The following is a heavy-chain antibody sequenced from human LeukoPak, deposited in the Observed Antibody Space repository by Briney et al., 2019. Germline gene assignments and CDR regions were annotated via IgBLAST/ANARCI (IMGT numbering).Heavy chain of an antibody. CDR3: AKHRFESGGYHSTD. V-gene: IGHV3-48*02. CDR1: GFTFSSYS. J-gene: IGHJ1*01. CDR2: ISSSSTI. Sequence: PGGSLRLSCAASGFTFSSYSMNWVRQAPGKGLEWVSYISSSSTIYYADSVKGRFTISRDNAKNSLYLQMNSLRDEDTAVYYCAKHRFESGGYHSTDWGQGTLVTVSS. D-gene: IGHD3-22*01.